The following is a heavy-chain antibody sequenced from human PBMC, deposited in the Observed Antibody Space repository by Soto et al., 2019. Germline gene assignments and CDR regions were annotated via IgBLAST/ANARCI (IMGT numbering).Heavy chain of an antibody. D-gene: IGHD3-22*01. Sequence: QVQLVQSGAEVKKPGSSMKVSCKASGGTFNSYDINWVRQAPGQGLEWMGGIIPIVETPKYAQKFQGRVTITADESTNPVYMELSRLRSEDTARYCCAGLARPNLYDTSGFFKDNWVDPWGQGNLVTVSS. CDR3: AGLARPNLYDTSGFFKDNWVDP. CDR1: GGTFNSYD. CDR2: IIPIVETP. J-gene: IGHJ5*02. V-gene: IGHV1-69*01.